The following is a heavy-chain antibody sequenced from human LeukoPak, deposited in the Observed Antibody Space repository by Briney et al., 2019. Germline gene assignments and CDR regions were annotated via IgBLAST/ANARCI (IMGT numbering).Heavy chain of an antibody. CDR3: ARDTPVPAAFYYYGMDV. CDR2: ISSSISYI. D-gene: IGHD2-2*01. J-gene: IGHJ6*02. Sequence: PGGSLRLSCAASGFTFSGYSMNWVRQAPGKGLEWVSSISSSISYIYYADSVKGRFTISRDNAKNSLYLQMNSLRAEDTAVYYCARDTPVPAAFYYYGMDVWGQGTTVTVSS. V-gene: IGHV3-21*01. CDR1: GFTFSGYS.